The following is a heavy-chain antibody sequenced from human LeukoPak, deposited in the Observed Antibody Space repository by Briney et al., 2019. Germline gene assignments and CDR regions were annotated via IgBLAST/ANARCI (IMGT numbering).Heavy chain of an antibody. CDR3: ARDRGSAAAGTWYYAMDV. Sequence: PGGSLRLSCAASGFIFSSFEVNWVRQAPGKGLEWVSSSTSDDNIHYADAVKGRFTSSRDNAKNSVYLQMNSLRAEDTAVYYCARDRGSAAAGTWYYAMDVWGQGTTVTVSS. J-gene: IGHJ6*02. V-gene: IGHV3-48*03. CDR2: STSDDNI. CDR1: GFIFSSFE. D-gene: IGHD6-13*01.